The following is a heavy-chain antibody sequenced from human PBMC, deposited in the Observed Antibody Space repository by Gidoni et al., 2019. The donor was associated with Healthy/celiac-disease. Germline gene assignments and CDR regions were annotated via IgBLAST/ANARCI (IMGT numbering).Heavy chain of an antibody. D-gene: IGHD5-18*01. V-gene: IGHV4-59*08. CDR2: IYYSGST. CDR1: GGSLSSYY. CDR3: ARQEGGYGGHYGMDV. Sequence: QVQLQESGPGLVKPSETLSLTCTVSGGSLSSYYWSWIRQPPGKGLEWIGYIYYSGSTNYNPSLKSRVTISVDTSKNQFSLKLSSVTAADTAVYYCARQEGGYGGHYGMDVWGQGTTVTVSS. J-gene: IGHJ6*02.